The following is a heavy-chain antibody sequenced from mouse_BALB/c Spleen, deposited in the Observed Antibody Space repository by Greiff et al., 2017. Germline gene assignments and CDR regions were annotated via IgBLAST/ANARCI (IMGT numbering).Heavy chain of an antibody. CDR2: ISSGGST. CDR3: ARRGYGRAWFAY. D-gene: IGHD2-10*02. Sequence: EVNVVESGGGLVKPGGSLKLSCAASGFTFSSYAMSWVRQTPEKRLEWVASISSGGSTYYPDSVKGRFTISRDNARNILYLQMSSLKSEDTAMYYCARRGYGRAWFAYWGQGTLVTVSA. J-gene: IGHJ3*01. V-gene: IGHV5-6-5*01. CDR1: GFTFSSYA.